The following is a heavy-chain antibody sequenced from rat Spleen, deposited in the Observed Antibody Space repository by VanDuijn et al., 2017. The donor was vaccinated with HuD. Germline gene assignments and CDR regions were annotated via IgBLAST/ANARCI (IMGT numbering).Heavy chain of an antibody. J-gene: IGHJ2*01. V-gene: IGHV5-29*01. CDR2: FSYDGISA. Sequence: EVQLVESGGGLVQPGRSLKLSCAASGFTFNDYVMTWVRQAPAKGLEWVATFSYDGISAYYRDSVRGRFTLSRDNARRTLHLQMNSLRSEDTATYYCTRASYSGALMYTTDYWGQGVMVTVSS. CDR1: GFTFNDYV. CDR3: TRASYSGALMYTTDY. D-gene: IGHD1-6*01.